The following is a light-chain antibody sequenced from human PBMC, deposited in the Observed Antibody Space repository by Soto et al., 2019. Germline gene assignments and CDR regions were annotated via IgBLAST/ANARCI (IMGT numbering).Light chain of an antibody. CDR2: DAS. CDR1: QSVGSY. Sequence: ETALTQSPATLSLSPGQRATFSCRASQSVGSYLAWYQQKPGQAPRLLIYDASNRATGIPARFSGSGSGTDFTLTITSLEPEDFAVYFCQQRTDWPLTFGGGTKLEI. J-gene: IGKJ4*01. CDR3: QQRTDWPLT. V-gene: IGKV3-11*01.